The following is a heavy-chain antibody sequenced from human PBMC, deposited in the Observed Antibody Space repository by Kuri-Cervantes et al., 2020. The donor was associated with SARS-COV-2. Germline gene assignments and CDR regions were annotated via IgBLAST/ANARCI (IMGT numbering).Heavy chain of an antibody. CDR2: ITHSGDT. J-gene: IGHJ6*03. D-gene: IGHD2/OR15-2a*01. Sequence: SETLSLTCTVYGGSFNTYYWAWIRQPPGKGLERIGEITHSGDTNYNMSLKSRVTISVDTSKKQFSLDLRSVTAADTAIYYCARGAFYNGYYYMDVWGNGTTVTVSS. CDR1: GGSFNTYY. V-gene: IGHV4-34*01. CDR3: ARGAFYNGYYYMDV.